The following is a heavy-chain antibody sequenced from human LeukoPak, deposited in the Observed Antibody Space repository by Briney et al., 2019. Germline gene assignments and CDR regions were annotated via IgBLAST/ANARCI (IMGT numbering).Heavy chain of an antibody. Sequence: KTSETLSLACAVYGGSFSGYYWSWIRQPPGKGLEWIGEINHSGSTNYNPSLRRRVTISVDTSKNQFSLKLSSVTAADTAVYYCARGWASGSYYNYWGQGTLVTVSS. CDR2: INHSGST. J-gene: IGHJ4*02. CDR1: GGSFSGYY. V-gene: IGHV4-34*01. D-gene: IGHD1-26*01. CDR3: ARGWASGSYYNY.